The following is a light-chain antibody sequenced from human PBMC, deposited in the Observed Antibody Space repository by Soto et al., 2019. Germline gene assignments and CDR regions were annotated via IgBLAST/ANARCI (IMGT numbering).Light chain of an antibody. CDR3: QQYNNWPPWT. Sequence: EIVMTQSPATLSVSPGERATLSCRASQRVSSNLAWYQQKPGQAPRLLIYGASTRATGIPARFSGSGSGTEFTLTISSLQPEDFAVYYCQQYNNWPPWTFGQGTKVEI. CDR2: GAS. J-gene: IGKJ1*01. V-gene: IGKV3-15*01. CDR1: QRVSSN.